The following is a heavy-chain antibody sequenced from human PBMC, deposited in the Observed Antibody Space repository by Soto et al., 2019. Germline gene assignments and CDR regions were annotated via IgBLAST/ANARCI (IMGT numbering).Heavy chain of an antibody. CDR3: ARGVVVTETPDY. CDR1: GGSISRYY. CDR2: IYYSGST. Sequence: SETLSLTCTVSGGSISRYYWRWLRQPPGKGLEWIGYIYYSGSTNYNPSLKSRVTISVDTSKNQFSLKLSSVTAADTAVYYCARGVVVTETPDYWGQVTLVTV. J-gene: IGHJ4*02. D-gene: IGHD2-21*02. V-gene: IGHV4-59*08.